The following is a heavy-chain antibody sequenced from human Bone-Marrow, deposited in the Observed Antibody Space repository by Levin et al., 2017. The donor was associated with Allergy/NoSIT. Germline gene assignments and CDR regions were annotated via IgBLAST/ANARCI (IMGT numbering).Heavy chain of an antibody. CDR1: GYTFTQYA. Sequence: GESLKISCKASGYTFTQYAMHWVRQAPGQRPEWMGWINVGSGSTEYAQKFQGRVSITRDTSASTVYMELSSLTSEDTALYYCASEAKAIFGVVIIPNCFDPWGQGTLVTVSS. V-gene: IGHV1-3*01. CDR3: ASEAKAIFGVVIIPNCFDP. D-gene: IGHD3-3*01. CDR2: INVGSGST. J-gene: IGHJ5*02.